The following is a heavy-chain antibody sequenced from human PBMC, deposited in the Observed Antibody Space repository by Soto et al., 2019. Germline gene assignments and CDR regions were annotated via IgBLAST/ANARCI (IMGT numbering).Heavy chain of an antibody. Sequence: ETLSLTFSVSRGSISTTSQYWGWIRRPQGKGLEWIGSIYYSGDTYYNQSLRGRDTISVDTSNNKFSLSLSSVTAAGTALYYCARQKYTTTVPIINWFDPWGQGTRVTVPS. D-gene: IGHD4-17*01. CDR1: RGSISTTSQY. J-gene: IGHJ5*02. V-gene: IGHV4-39*01. CDR3: ARQKYTTTVPIINWFDP. CDR2: IYYSGDT.